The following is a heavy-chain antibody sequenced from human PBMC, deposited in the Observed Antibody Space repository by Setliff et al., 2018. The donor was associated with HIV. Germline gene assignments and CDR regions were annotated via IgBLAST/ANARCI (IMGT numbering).Heavy chain of an antibody. Sequence: SETLSLTCTVSGDSISSDFYWGWIRQPPGKGLGWIASIYHSGNTYYMPSLQSRVTISVDMSKNQFSLKLNSVTAADAAVYYCARGEACGGGCHYAFELWGRGTMVTVSS. J-gene: IGHJ3*01. CDR3: ARGEACGGGCHYAFEL. D-gene: IGHD2-21*02. V-gene: IGHV4-38-2*02. CDR1: GDSISSDFY. CDR2: IYHSGNT.